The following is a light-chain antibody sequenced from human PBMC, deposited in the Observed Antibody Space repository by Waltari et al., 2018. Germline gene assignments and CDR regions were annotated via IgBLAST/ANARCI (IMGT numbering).Light chain of an antibody. J-gene: IGKJ4*01. CDR1: QGINSY. Sequence: DIQMTQSPSSLSASVGDTVTITCRARQGINSYLVWYQQKPGKAPKPLIYYASNLESGVPSRFSGSGSGTEFTLTISSLQPEDFATYYCQQYNSAPLTFGGGTKVEIK. CDR3: QQYNSAPLT. CDR2: YAS. V-gene: IGKV1-16*01.